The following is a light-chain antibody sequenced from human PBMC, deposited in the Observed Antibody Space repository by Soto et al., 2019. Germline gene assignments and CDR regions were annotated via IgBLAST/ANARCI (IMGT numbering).Light chain of an antibody. J-gene: IGKJ2*01. V-gene: IGKV3-20*01. CDR2: GAV. CDR3: QQYGTSPGYT. Sequence: ENVLTQFPGTLSLSPGERATLSCRASQTVIGDYLAWYQERPGQPHRLLIYGAVSRAPGIPDRSSGSGSGTDFTLTITRLEPEDFAVYYCQQYGTSPGYTFGQGTKVEIK. CDR1: QTVIGDY.